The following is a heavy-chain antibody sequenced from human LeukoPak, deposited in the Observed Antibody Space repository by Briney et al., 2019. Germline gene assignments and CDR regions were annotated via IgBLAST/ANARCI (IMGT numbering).Heavy chain of an antibody. D-gene: IGHD3-10*01. CDR3: AKVTYGSGTYGAFDS. CDR2: ISSSGSTI. J-gene: IGHJ4*02. V-gene: IGHV3-11*01. Sequence: GGSLRLSCAASGFTFTDYYMSWIRQAPGKGLEWLSYISSSGSTIYYADSVKGRFTISRDNAKNSLYLQMNSLRAEDTAIYYCAKVTYGSGTYGAFDSWGQGTLVTVSS. CDR1: GFTFTDYY.